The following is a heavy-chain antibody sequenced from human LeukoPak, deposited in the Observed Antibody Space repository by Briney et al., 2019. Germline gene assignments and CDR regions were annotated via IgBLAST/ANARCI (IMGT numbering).Heavy chain of an antibody. CDR2: TNPNSGNT. Sequence: ASVKVSCKASGYTFTSYDINWVRQATGQGLEWMGWTNPNSGNTGYAQKFQGRVTMTRNTSISTAYMELSSLRSEDTAVYYCARGGLTYYYDSSGYLNYWGQGTLVTVSS. CDR3: ARGGLTYYYDSSGYLNY. CDR1: GYTFTSYD. V-gene: IGHV1-8*01. D-gene: IGHD3-22*01. J-gene: IGHJ4*02.